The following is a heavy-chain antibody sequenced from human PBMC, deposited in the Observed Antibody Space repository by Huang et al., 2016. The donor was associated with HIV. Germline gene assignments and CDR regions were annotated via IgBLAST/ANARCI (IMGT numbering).Heavy chain of an antibody. J-gene: IGHJ4*02. V-gene: IGHV5-51*01. CDR3: ARRFSSSSGYFDY. CDR2: IFPYDSDT. CDR1: GYSFSSYG. Sequence: VQLVQSGAEVKKPGESLKISCKGSGYSFSSYGIAWVRQMPGKGLEWIGIIFPYDSDTTYSPSFEGQGTISADKSIGTAYLQWSSLKASDTAMYYCARRFSSSSGYFDYWGQGSLVTVSS. D-gene: IGHD6-6*01.